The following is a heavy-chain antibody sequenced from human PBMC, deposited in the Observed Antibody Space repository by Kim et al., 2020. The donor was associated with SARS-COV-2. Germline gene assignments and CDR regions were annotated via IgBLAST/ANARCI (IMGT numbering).Heavy chain of an antibody. Sequence: GSLRLSCAASGFTFSSYWMTWVRQAPGKVLEWVANIKQDGNQKYYVDSVKGRFTISRDNAKNSLYLQMNSLRAEDTAVYYCARDGDLYSSGKDAFDIWGQGTMVTVSS. J-gene: IGHJ3*02. D-gene: IGHD6-19*01. CDR1: GFTFSSYW. CDR3: ARDGDLYSSGKDAFDI. V-gene: IGHV3-7*01. CDR2: IKQDGNQK.